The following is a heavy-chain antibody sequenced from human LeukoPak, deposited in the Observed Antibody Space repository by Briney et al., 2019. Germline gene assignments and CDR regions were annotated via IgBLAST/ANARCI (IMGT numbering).Heavy chain of an antibody. CDR3: ARGREDCGGDCYSGLNYYYYMDV. V-gene: IGHV1-8*01. J-gene: IGHJ6*03. D-gene: IGHD2-21*02. Sequence: ASVKVSCKASGYTFTSYDINWVRQATGQGLEWMGWMNPNSGNTGYAQKFQGRVTMTRNTSISTAYMELSSLRSEDTAVYYCARGREDCGGDCYSGLNYYYYMDVWGKGTAVTISS. CDR1: GYTFTSYD. CDR2: MNPNSGNT.